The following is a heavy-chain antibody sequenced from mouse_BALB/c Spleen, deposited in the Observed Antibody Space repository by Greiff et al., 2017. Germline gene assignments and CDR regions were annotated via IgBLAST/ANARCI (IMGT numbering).Heavy chain of an antibody. D-gene: IGHD2-3*01. CDR2: ISDGRSYT. J-gene: IGHJ4*01. CDR3: ARGGDGYYYYAMDY. V-gene: IGHV5-4*02. CDR1: GFTFSDYY. Sequence: EVQVVESGGGLVKPGGSLKLSCAASGFTFSDYYMYWVRQTPEKRLEWVATISDGRSYTYYPDSVKGRFTISRDNAKNNLYLQMSSLKSEDTAMYYCARGGDGYYYYAMDYWGQGTSVTVSS.